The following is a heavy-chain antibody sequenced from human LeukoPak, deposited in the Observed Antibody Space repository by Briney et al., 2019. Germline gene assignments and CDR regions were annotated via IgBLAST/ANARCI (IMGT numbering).Heavy chain of an antibody. D-gene: IGHD4-23*01. CDR2: IYSGGST. V-gene: IGHV3-66*01. J-gene: IGHJ4*02. CDR3: ARDYGGSSPFDY. Sequence: AGGTLRLSCVASGFTVSRSYMSWVRQAPGKGLEWVSVIYSGGSTYYADSVKGRFTISRDNAKNSLYLQMNSLRAEDTAVYYCARDYGGSSPFDYWGQGTLVTVSS. CDR1: GFTVSRSY.